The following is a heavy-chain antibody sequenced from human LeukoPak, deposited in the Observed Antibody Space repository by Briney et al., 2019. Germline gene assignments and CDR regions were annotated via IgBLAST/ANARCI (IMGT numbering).Heavy chain of an antibody. Sequence: PSETLSLTCTVSGDSISSDIYSWGWIRQPPGKGLEWIGTIYYGGSTYYNPSLKSRVTISVDTSKNQFSLNLSPVTAADTAVYYCARLYSGSYYERDYWGQGTLVTVSS. CDR1: GDSISSDIYS. V-gene: IGHV4-39*01. CDR2: IYYGGST. J-gene: IGHJ4*02. CDR3: ARLYSGSYYERDY. D-gene: IGHD1-26*01.